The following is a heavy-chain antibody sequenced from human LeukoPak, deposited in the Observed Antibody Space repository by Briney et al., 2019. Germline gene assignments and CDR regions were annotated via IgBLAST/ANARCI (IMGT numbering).Heavy chain of an antibody. J-gene: IGHJ3*02. V-gene: IGHV3-30*02. CDR1: GFTFSSYD. Sequence: GGSLRLSCAASGFTFSSYDMHWVRQAPGKGLEWVAFIRYDGSNKYYADSVKGRFTISRDNSKNTLYLQMNSLRAEDTAVYYCAKGQYSYAYDAFDIWGQGTMVTVSS. CDR3: AKGQYSYAYDAFDI. CDR2: IRYDGSNK. D-gene: IGHD5-18*01.